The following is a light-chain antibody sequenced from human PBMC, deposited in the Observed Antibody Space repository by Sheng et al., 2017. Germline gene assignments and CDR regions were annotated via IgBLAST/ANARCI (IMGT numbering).Light chain of an antibody. Sequence: QLTQSPSSLSASVGDRVTITCRASQGISSFLAWYQQKPGKAPKLLIYAASTLQSGVPPRFSGSGSGTDFTLTISSLQPEDFATYYCQQLNSYLVSFGGGTKVEI. V-gene: IGKV1-9*01. CDR3: QQLNSYLVS. CDR1: QGISSF. CDR2: AAS. J-gene: IGKJ4*01.